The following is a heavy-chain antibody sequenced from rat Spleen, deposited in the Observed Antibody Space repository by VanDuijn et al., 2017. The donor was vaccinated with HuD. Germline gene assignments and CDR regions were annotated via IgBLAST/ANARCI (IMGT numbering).Heavy chain of an antibody. V-gene: IGHV3-3*01. Sequence: EVQLQESGPGLVKPSQSLSLTCSVTAYSITSSYRWSWIRKFPGNKLEWMGYINSAGSTNYNPSLKSRISITRDTSKNQFFLQVNSVTSEDTATYYGARGYYDGTQGFAYWGQGTLVNVSS. D-gene: IGHD1-12*02. J-gene: IGHJ3*01. CDR3: ARGYYDGTQGFAY. CDR2: INSAGST. CDR1: AYSITSSYR.